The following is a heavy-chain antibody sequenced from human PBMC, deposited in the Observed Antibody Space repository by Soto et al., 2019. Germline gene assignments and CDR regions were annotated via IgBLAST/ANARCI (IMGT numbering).Heavy chain of an antibody. CDR1: GTIFSSYT. V-gene: IGHV1-69*02. CDR2: IIPMLGET. CDR3: ASGLGGRMDD. J-gene: IGHJ6*02. D-gene: IGHD3-16*01. Sequence: QVQLVQSGAEVKKPGSSVRVSCKASGTIFSSYTISWVRQAPGQGLEWMGRIIPMLGETNSAQKLQGRATLTADKSTNTAYMQPKSLRLEDTAVHSCASGLGGRMDDWGQGTTVTVSS.